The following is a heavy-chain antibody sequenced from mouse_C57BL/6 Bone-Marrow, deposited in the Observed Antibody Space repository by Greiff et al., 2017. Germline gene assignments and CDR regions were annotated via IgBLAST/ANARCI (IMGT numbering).Heavy chain of an antibody. CDR1: GFNIKDDY. V-gene: IGHV14-4*01. D-gene: IGHD1-1*01. J-gene: IGHJ2*01. CDR2: IDPENGDT. CDR3: TTSITTVVAEEGYYFDY. Sequence: EVKLMESGAELVRPGASVKLSCTASGFNIKDDYMHWVKQRPEQGLEWIGWIDPENGDTEYASKFPGKATITADPSSNTAYLQLSSLTSEDTAVYYCTTSITTVVAEEGYYFDYWGQGTTLTVSS.